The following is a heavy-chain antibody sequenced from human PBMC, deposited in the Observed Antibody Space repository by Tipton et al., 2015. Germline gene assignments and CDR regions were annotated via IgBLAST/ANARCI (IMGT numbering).Heavy chain of an antibody. Sequence: TLSLTCTVSGGSISSPNYYWGWIRQPPGKGLEWIGSIYHSGSTYYNPSLKSRVTISVDTSKNQFSLNLTSVTAADTAVYYCANLYVDYDYWGQGTLVTVSS. CDR1: GGSISSPNYY. D-gene: IGHD4-17*01. CDR3: ANLYVDYDY. J-gene: IGHJ4*02. V-gene: IGHV4-39*01. CDR2: IYHSGST.